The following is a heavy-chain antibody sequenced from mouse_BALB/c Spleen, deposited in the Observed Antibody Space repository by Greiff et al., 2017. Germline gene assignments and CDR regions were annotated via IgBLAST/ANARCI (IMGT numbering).Heavy chain of an antibody. D-gene: IGHD6-1*01. CDR2: IRSKSNNYAT. V-gene: IGHV10-1*02. Sequence: EVKLQESGGGLVQPKGSLKLSCAASGFTFNTYAMNWVRQAPGKGLEWVARIRSKSNNYATYYADSVKDRFTISRDDSQSMLYLQMNNLKTEDTAMYYCVRLWMDYWGQGTSVTVSS. J-gene: IGHJ4*01. CDR3: VRLWMDY. CDR1: GFTFNTYA.